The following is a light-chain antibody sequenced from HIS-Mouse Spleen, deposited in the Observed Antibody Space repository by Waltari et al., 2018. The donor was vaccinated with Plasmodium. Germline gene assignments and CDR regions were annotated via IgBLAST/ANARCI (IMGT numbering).Light chain of an antibody. CDR2: KDS. J-gene: IGLJ3*02. CDR3: QSADSSGTYRV. Sequence: SYELTQPPPVSVSPGQTARITCSGDALPKQYAYRYQQKPGQAPVLVKYKDSERPSGIPERFSGSSSGTTVTLTISGVQAEDEADYYCQSADSSGTYRVFGGGTKLTVL. V-gene: IGLV3-25*03. CDR1: ALPKQY.